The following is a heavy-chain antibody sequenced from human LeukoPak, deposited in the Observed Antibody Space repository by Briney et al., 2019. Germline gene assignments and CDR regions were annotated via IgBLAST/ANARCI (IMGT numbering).Heavy chain of an antibody. CDR1: GFTFSSYS. V-gene: IGHV3-21*01. J-gene: IGHJ4*02. CDR2: ISSSSSYI. D-gene: IGHD2-2*01. Sequence: GGSLRLSCAASGFTFSSYSMNWVRQAPGKGLEWVSSISSSSSYIYHADSVKGRFTISRDNAKNSLYLQMNSLRAEDTAVYYCARLGYCSSTSCPPHYWGQGTLVTVSS. CDR3: ARLGYCSSTSCPPHY.